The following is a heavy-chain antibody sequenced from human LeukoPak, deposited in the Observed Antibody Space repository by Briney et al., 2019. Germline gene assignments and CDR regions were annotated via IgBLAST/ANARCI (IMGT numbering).Heavy chain of an antibody. Sequence: PGGSLRLSCAASGFTFSSYEMNWVRQAPGKGLEWVSYISSSGSTIYYADSVKGRFTISRDNSKNTLYLQMNSLRAEDTAVYYCAKTRGFLYYYYMDVWGKGTTVTVSS. CDR3: AKTRGFLYYYYMDV. CDR2: ISSSGSTI. CDR1: GFTFSSYE. D-gene: IGHD1/OR15-1a*01. J-gene: IGHJ6*03. V-gene: IGHV3-48*03.